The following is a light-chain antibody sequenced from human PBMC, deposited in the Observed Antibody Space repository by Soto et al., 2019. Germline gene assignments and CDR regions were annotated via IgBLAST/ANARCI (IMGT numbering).Light chain of an antibody. Sequence: IEMTQYPSTLSASVGDRVTITCRASQTISNWLAWYQQKPGKAPKVLIYDASTLDGGVPSRFSGRRSGTDFTLTISSLQPSDFATYYCQQYNTYPLTFGGGTKAAIK. CDR1: QTISNW. V-gene: IGKV1-5*01. CDR3: QQYNTYPLT. CDR2: DAS. J-gene: IGKJ4*01.